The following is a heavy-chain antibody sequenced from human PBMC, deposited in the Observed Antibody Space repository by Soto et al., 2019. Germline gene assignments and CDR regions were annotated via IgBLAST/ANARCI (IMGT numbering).Heavy chain of an antibody. D-gene: IGHD3-22*01. V-gene: IGHV4-59*01. J-gene: IGHJ4*02. CDR2: IYYSGST. Sequence: PSETLSLTCPVSGVSIISYYWSWIRQPPGKGLEWIGYIYYSGSTNYNPSLKSRVTISVDTSKNQFSLKLSSVTAADTAVYYCARAPGDSSGWFDYWGQGTLVTVSS. CDR3: ARAPGDSSGWFDY. CDR1: GVSIISYY.